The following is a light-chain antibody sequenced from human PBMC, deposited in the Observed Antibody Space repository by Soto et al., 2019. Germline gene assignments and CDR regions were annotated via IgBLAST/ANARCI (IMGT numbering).Light chain of an antibody. CDR3: QQANSLPVT. CDR1: QGISNW. CDR2: AAS. J-gene: IGKJ3*01. V-gene: IGKV1-12*01. Sequence: DIQMTQSPSSVSASVGDRVTITCRASQGISNWLAWYQQKPGKAPSLLIHAASSLQSGVPSRFSGSGYGTDFTLSISSLQPEDFATYFCQQANSLPVTFGPGTKVDIK.